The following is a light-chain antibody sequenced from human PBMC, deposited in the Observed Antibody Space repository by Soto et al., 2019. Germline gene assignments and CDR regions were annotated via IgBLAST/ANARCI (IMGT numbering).Light chain of an antibody. V-gene: IGLV1-51*01. Sequence: QSVLTQPPSVSAAPGQQVTISCSGETSNIGNNYVSWYQQLPGTAPKLLIYDTNNRPSGIPDRFSGSKSGTPATLGITGLQTGDEAVYYCGAWDSSLSGVLFGGGTKVTVL. CDR1: TSNIGNNY. CDR2: DTN. CDR3: GAWDSSLSGVL. J-gene: IGLJ2*01.